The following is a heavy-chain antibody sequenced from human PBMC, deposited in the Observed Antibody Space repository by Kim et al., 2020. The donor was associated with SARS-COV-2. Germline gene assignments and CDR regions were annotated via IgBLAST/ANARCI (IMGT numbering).Heavy chain of an antibody. CDR1: GYTFTGYY. D-gene: IGHD1-1*01. J-gene: IGHJ4*02. V-gene: IGHV1-2*06. Sequence: ASVKVSCKASGYTFTGYYMHWVRQAPGQGLEWMGRINPNSGGTNYAQKFQGRVTMTRDTSISTAYMELSRLRSDDTAVYYCARYANWNDPKYYFDYWGQGTLVTVSS. CDR2: INPNSGGT. CDR3: ARYANWNDPKYYFDY.